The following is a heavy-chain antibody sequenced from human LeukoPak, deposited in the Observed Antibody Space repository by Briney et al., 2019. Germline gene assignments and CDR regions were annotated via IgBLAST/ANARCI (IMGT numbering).Heavy chain of an antibody. J-gene: IGHJ5*02. Sequence: SETLSLTCAVIGGSLNGYSWTWLRKAPGKGLEWIGDIDHGGNTRYTPSLKSRLIISVDTSNQQFSLNLRSATAADTAVYYCAHLEGTSWTGFWLDPWGQGTLVTVSS. V-gene: IGHV4-34*01. CDR2: IDHGGNT. D-gene: IGHD3/OR15-3a*01. CDR3: AHLEGTSWTGFWLDP. CDR1: GGSLNGYS.